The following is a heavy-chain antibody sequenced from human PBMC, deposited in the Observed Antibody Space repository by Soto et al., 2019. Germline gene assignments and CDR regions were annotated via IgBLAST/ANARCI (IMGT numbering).Heavy chain of an antibody. CDR3: ARDRAEAGDYIWGSYRYFDY. D-gene: IGHD3-16*02. CDR1: GGSISSYY. CDR2: IYYSGST. V-gene: IGHV4-59*01. Sequence: SETLSLTCTVSGGSISSYYWSWIRQPPGKGLEWIGYIYYSGSTNYNPSLKSRVTISVDTSKNQFSLKLSSVTAADTAVYYCARDRAEAGDYIWGSYRYFDYWGQGTLVTVSS. J-gene: IGHJ4*02.